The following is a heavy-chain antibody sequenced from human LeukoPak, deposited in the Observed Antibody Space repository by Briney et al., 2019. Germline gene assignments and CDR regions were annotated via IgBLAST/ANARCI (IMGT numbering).Heavy chain of an antibody. D-gene: IGHD1-26*01. V-gene: IGHV3-9*01. Sequence: GRSLRLSCAAAGFTFDGYAMHWVRQAPGKGLEWVSGISWNSGSIGYGDSVKGRFTISRDNAKNSLYLQMNSLRAEDTALYYCAKASGSYSSHLYFDYWGQGTLVTVSS. CDR2: ISWNSGSI. J-gene: IGHJ4*02. CDR3: AKASGSYSSHLYFDY. CDR1: GFTFDGYA.